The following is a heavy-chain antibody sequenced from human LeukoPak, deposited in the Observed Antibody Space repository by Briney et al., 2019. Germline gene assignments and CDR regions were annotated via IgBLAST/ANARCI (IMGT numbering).Heavy chain of an antibody. J-gene: IGHJ4*02. V-gene: IGHV4-59*08. Sequence: TTSETLSLTCTVSGGSITHYYWSWIRQPPGKGLEWIGYIFYSGNTNYNPSLKSRVTISVDTSKNQFSLKLSSVTAADTAVYYCARHWETSSWYVDYWGQGTLVTVSS. CDR2: IFYSGNT. D-gene: IGHD6-13*01. CDR3: ARHWETSSWYVDY. CDR1: GGSITHYY.